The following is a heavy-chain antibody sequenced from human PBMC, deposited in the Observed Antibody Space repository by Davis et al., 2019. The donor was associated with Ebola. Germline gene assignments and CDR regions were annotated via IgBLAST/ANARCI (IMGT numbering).Heavy chain of an antibody. CDR1: GGSFSGYY. Sequence: MPSETLSLTCAVYGGSFSGYYWSWIRQPPGKGLEWIGEINHSGSTNYNPSLKSRVTISVDTSRNQISLKLSSVTATDTAVYYCAVVAGRSDFDYWGQGNLVTVSS. V-gene: IGHV4-34*01. CDR3: AVVAGRSDFDY. CDR2: INHSGST. D-gene: IGHD6-19*01. J-gene: IGHJ4*02.